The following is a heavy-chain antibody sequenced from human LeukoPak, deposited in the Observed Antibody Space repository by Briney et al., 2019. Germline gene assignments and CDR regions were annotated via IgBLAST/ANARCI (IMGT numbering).Heavy chain of an antibody. D-gene: IGHD6-19*01. CDR2: ISSDGRNK. CDR3: VIDYFAALAGSGSYFDY. J-gene: IGHJ4*02. CDR1: GFTFSLYA. Sequence: PGRSLRLSCAASGFTFSLYALHWVRQAPGKGLEWVAVISSDGRNKYYTDSVKGRFSVSRDNSKNTLYLHMSSLRTEDSAIYYCVIDYFAALAGSGSYFDYWGQGTLVTVSS. V-gene: IGHV3-30*04.